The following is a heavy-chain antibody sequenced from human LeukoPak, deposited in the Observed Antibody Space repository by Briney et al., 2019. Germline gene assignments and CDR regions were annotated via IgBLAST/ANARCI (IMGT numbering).Heavy chain of an antibody. Sequence: GGSLRLSCAASGFTFSDYYMSWIRQAPGKGLEWVSYISSSGTNIYYADSVKGRFTISRDNAKNSLYLQMDSLRAEDTAVYYCASVGTSSAYNFDYWGQGTLVTVSS. V-gene: IGHV3-11*01. CDR3: ASVGTSSAYNFDY. J-gene: IGHJ4*02. CDR1: GFTFSDYY. D-gene: IGHD3-22*01. CDR2: ISSSGTNI.